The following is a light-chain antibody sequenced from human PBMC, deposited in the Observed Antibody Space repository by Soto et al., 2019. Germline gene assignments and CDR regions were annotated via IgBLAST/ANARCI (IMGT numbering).Light chain of an antibody. CDR3: QQYGSTPRP. CDR2: GAS. V-gene: IGKV3-20*01. Sequence: EIALTQSPGTLHLSPGERATLSCRASQSVSNNYLAWYQQKPGQAPRLLIYGASSRATGIPDRFSGSGSGTDFTLLISRMEPEDLAVYHCQQYGSTPRPFGQGTKVEIK. J-gene: IGKJ2*01. CDR1: QSVSNNY.